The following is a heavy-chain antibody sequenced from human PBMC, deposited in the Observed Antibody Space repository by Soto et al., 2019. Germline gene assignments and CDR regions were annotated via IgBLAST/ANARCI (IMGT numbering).Heavy chain of an antibody. CDR1: GFTFSSYE. J-gene: IGHJ4*02. D-gene: IGHD2-15*01. V-gene: IGHV3-48*03. CDR2: ISSSGSTI. CDR3: ARSQVDIAVVVAATPYIDS. Sequence: EVQLVESGGGLVQPGGSLRLSCAASGFTFSSYEMNWVRQAPGKGLVWVSYISSSGSTIYYPDSVKGRFTISRYNAKNSLYLQMNSLRAEDTAIYYCARSQVDIAVVVAATPYIDSWCQGTLVTVSA.